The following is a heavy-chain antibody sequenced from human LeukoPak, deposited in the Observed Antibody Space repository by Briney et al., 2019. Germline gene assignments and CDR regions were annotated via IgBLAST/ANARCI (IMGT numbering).Heavy chain of an antibody. Sequence: SETLSLTCTVSGGSISSYYWSWIRQPPGKGLEWIGCIYYSGSTNYNPSLKSRVTISVDTSKNQFSLKLSSVTAADTAVYYCARQQGGPWRGLYYYYGMDVWGQGTTVTVSS. D-gene: IGHD3-3*01. CDR2: IYYSGST. CDR1: GGSISSYY. CDR3: ARQQGGPWRGLYYYYGMDV. V-gene: IGHV4-59*08. J-gene: IGHJ6*02.